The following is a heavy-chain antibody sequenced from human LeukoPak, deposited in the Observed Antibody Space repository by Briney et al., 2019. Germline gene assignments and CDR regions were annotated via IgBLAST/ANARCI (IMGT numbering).Heavy chain of an antibody. Sequence: PSQTLSLTCTVSGGSISSGGYYWSWIRQHPGKGLEWIGYIYYSGSTNYNPSLKSRVTISVDTSKNQFSLKLSSVTAADTAVYYCARDSGSNAAFDIWGQGTMVTVSS. V-gene: IGHV4-61*08. CDR2: IYYSGST. D-gene: IGHD1-26*01. CDR3: ARDSGSNAAFDI. J-gene: IGHJ3*02. CDR1: GGSISSGGYY.